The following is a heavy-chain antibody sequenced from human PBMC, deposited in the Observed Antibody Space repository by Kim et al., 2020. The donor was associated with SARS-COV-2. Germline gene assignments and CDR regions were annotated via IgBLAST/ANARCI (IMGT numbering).Heavy chain of an antibody. J-gene: IGHJ3*02. V-gene: IGHV3-30*18. CDR1: GFTFSSYG. D-gene: IGHD3-9*01. Sequence: GGSLRLSCAASGFTFSSYGMHWVRQAPGKGLEWVAVISYDGSNKYYADSVKGRFTISRDNSKNTLYLQMNSLRAEDTAVYYCAKDHPLGGNYDILTGYLGDAFDIWGQGTMVTVSS. CDR2: ISYDGSNK. CDR3: AKDHPLGGNYDILTGYLGDAFDI.